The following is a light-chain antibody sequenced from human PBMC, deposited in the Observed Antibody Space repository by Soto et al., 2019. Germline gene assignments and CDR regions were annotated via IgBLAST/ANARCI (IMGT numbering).Light chain of an antibody. Sequence: QSVLTQPASVSGSPGQSITISCTGTSSDIGGYNYVSWYQQLPGKVPKLIIYDVSNRPSGVSDRFSGSKSGNAASLTISGLQAEDEADYYCSSYTSSNTWVFGGGTKLTVL. J-gene: IGLJ3*02. CDR2: DVS. CDR1: SSDIGGYNY. V-gene: IGLV2-14*03. CDR3: SSYTSSNTWV.